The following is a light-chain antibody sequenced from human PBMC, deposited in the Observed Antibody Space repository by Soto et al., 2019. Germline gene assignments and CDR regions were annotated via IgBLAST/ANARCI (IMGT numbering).Light chain of an antibody. Sequence: QSALTQPASVSGSPGQSITISCTGTSSDVGDYNYVSWYQQHPGKAPKLMIYDVSNRPSGVSNRFSSSKSDNTASLTISGLQAEDEADYYCSSYTSSSSHVFGTGTKLTVL. CDR1: SSDVGDYNY. V-gene: IGLV2-14*01. CDR3: SSYTSSSSHV. J-gene: IGLJ1*01. CDR2: DVS.